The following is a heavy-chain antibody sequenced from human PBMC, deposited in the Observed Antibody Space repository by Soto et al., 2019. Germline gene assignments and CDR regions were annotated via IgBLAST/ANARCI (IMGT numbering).Heavy chain of an antibody. CDR1: GFSFNSLA. CDR2: ISGDGYST. V-gene: IGHV3-23*01. D-gene: IGHD3-22*01. J-gene: IGHJ4*02. Sequence: EVQLLESGGGLVQPGGSLRLSCAASGFSFNSLAMSWVRQAPGKGLEWVSAISGDGYSTYYADSVKGRFTVSRDNSNNTHYLQMDSLRAEDTAVYYCAKSSGYYDSRARFDYWGQGSLVTVSS. CDR3: AKSSGYYDSRARFDY.